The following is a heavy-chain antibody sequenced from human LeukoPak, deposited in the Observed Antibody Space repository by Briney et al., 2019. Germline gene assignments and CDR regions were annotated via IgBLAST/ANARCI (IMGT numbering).Heavy chain of an antibody. D-gene: IGHD3-10*02. V-gene: IGHV3-48*03. J-gene: IGHJ6*04. CDR3: AELGITMIGGV. CDR2: ISSSSSTI. Sequence: GGSLRLSCAASGFTFSSYEMNWVRQAPGKGLEWVSYISSSSSTIYYADFVKGRFTISRDNAKNSLYLQMNSLRAEDTAVYYCAELGITMIGGVWGKGTTVTISS. CDR1: GFTFSSYE.